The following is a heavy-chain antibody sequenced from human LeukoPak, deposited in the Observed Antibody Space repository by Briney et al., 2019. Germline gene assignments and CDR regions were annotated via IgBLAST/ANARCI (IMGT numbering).Heavy chain of an antibody. CDR3: ASYGYKSTGDY. J-gene: IGHJ4*02. Sequence: PGRSLRLSCAASGFTFSSYGMHWVRQAPGKGLEWVSYISSSSSTIYYADSVKGRFTISRDNAKNSLYLQMNSLRAEDTAVYYCASYGYKSTGDYWGQGTLVTVSS. CDR2: ISSSSSTI. CDR1: GFTFSSYG. V-gene: IGHV3-48*01. D-gene: IGHD5-24*01.